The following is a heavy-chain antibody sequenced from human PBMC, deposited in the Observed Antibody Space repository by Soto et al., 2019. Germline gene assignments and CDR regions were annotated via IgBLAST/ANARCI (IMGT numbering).Heavy chain of an antibody. D-gene: IGHD2-15*01. J-gene: IGHJ4*02. V-gene: IGHV3-23*01. CDR2: VSIGGST. CDR1: XXXXXSYX. Sequence: DVQLLESGGGLVQPEGSLXXSXXXXXXXXXSYXMXXXRQGPGKGLEWVAVVSIGGSTHYADSVRGRFTISRDNSKNTLSLQMNSLTAEDTAVYFCAKRRGAGGHFDYWGQGALVTVSS. CDR3: AKRRGAGGHFDY.